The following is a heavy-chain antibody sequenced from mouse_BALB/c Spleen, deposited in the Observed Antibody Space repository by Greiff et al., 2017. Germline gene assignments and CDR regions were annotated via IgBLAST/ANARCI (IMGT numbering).Heavy chain of an antibody. J-gene: IGHJ4*01. D-gene: IGHD2-12*01. CDR1: GFTFNTYA. V-gene: IGHV10-1*02. CDR3: VRRFYDDAMDY. Sequence: EVKLVESGGGLVQPKGSLKLSCAASGFTFNTYAMNWVRQAPGKGLEWVARIRSKSNNYATYYADSVKDRFTISRDDSQSMLYLQMNNLKTEDTAMYYCVRRFYDDAMDYWGQGTSVTVSS. CDR2: IRSKSNNYAT.